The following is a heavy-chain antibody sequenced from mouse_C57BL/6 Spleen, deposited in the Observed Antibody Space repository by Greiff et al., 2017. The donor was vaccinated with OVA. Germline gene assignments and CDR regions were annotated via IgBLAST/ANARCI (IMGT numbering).Heavy chain of an antibody. Sequence: EVKLVESGGGLVKPGGSLKLSCAASGFTFSDYGMHWVRQAPEKGLEWVAYISSGSSTIYYADTVKGRFTISRDNAKNTLFLQMTSLRSEDTAMYYCARYGDYDVGYAMDYWGQGTSVTVSS. V-gene: IGHV5-17*01. CDR3: ARYGDYDVGYAMDY. CDR2: ISSGSSTI. D-gene: IGHD2-4*01. J-gene: IGHJ4*01. CDR1: GFTFSDYG.